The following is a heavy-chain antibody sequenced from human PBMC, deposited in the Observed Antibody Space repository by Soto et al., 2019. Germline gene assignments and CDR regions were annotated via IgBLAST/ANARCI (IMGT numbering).Heavy chain of an antibody. CDR3: ARYSNNWFQTEGMDV. J-gene: IGHJ6*02. CDR2: IDASGNT. CDR1: VDSITTYY. D-gene: IGHD6-13*01. V-gene: IGHV4-4*07. Sequence: KPSETLSLTCTFSVDSITTYYWSWIRQPAGKGLEWIGRIDASGNTNYNPSLNSRVTMSIDTSKKQFSLKLTSVTAADTAIYYCARYSNNWFQTEGMDVWGQGTTVTVSS.